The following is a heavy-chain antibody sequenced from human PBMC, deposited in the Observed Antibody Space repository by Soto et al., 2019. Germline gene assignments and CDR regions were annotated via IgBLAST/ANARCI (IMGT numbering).Heavy chain of an antibody. CDR3: ARLALGQPSRFFVVPAATTYYYYYMDV. CDR1: GYSFTSYW. J-gene: IGHJ6*03. D-gene: IGHD2-2*01. CDR2: IYPGDSDT. V-gene: IGHV5-51*01. Sequence: GESLKISCKGSGYSFTSYWIGWVRQMPVKGLEWMGIIYPGDSDTRYSPSFQGQVTISADKSISTAYLQWSSLKASDTAMYYCARLALGQPSRFFVVPAATTYYYYYMDVWGKGTTVTVSS.